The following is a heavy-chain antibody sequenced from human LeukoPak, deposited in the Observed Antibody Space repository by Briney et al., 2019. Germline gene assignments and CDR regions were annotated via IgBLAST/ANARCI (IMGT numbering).Heavy chain of an antibody. CDR3: ARGATGY. V-gene: IGHV4-59*01. CDR2: IYYSGST. Sequence: KPSETLSLTCTVSGGSISSYYWSWLRQPPGKGLEWIGYIYYSGSTNYNPSLKSRVTISVDTSKNQFSLKLSSVTAADTAVYYCARGATGYWGQGTLVTVSS. CDR1: GGSISSYY. J-gene: IGHJ4*02.